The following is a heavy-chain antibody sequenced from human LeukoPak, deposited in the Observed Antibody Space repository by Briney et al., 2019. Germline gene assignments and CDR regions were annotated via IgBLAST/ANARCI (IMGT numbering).Heavy chain of an antibody. V-gene: IGHV1-58*01. D-gene: IGHD3-16*01. CDR3: AADLSNPRMGASYLDS. Sequence: SVKVSCRASGFTSTNFAVQWVRQARGQRLEWIGWIIVGSGATKCAQDFQERVTITRDLSTSTLYMELRSLTSEDTAVYYCAADLSNPRMGASYLDSWGQGTLVTVSS. CDR1: GFTSTNFA. J-gene: IGHJ4*02. CDR2: IIVGSGAT.